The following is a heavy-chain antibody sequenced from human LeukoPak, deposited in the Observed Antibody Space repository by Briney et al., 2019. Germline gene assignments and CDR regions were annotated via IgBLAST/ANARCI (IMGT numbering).Heavy chain of an antibody. J-gene: IGHJ4*02. CDR3: ARGGFGSRDGYFDY. CDR1: GFTFTKYW. CDR2: IKQDGSDK. D-gene: IGHD3-10*01. V-gene: IGHV3-7*01. Sequence: GGSLRLSCAVSGFTFTKYWMTWVRQAPGKGLEWVGNIKQDGSDKNYMDSVKGRFTISRDNTKNSVYLQMSSLRAEDTAVYYCARGGFGSRDGYFDYWGQGTLVTVSS.